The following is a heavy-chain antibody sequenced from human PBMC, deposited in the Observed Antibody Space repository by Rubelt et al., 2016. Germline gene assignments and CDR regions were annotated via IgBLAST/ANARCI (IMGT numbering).Heavy chain of an antibody. J-gene: IGHJ6*02. Sequence: QVQLVQSGSELKKPGASVKVSCKASGYTFTSYAMNWVRQAPGQGLEWMGWINTNTGNPTYAQGFTGRFVFSLDTSVSTAYLQSSRLKAEYTAVYYCAHRSSTSSDSFYYYYYGMDVWGQGTTVTVSS. CDR3: AHRSSTSSDSFYYYYYGMDV. V-gene: IGHV7-4-1*02. D-gene: IGHD2-2*01. CDR1: GYTFTSYA. CDR2: INTNTGNP.